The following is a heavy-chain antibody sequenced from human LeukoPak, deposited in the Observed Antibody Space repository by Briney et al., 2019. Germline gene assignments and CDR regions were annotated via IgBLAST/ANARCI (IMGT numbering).Heavy chain of an antibody. CDR2: IYSGDST. Sequence: GGSLRLSCATSGFTVSSDYMSWVRQAPGKGLEWVPVIYSGDSTYYADSVKGRFTVSRDNSKNTLYLQMNSLRDGDTAVYYCARGRGDYDTLDYWGQGTLVIVSS. J-gene: IGHJ4*02. CDR3: ARGRGDYDTLDY. D-gene: IGHD3-9*01. CDR1: GFTVSSDY. V-gene: IGHV3-66*01.